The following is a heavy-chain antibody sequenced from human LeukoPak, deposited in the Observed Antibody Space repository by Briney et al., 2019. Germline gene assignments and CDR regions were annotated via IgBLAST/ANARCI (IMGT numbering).Heavy chain of an antibody. CDR1: GFIFSSYG. CDR2: IRYDGRNK. D-gene: IGHD1-26*01. CDR3: AKDSLRERIVGSTTRGVNDY. V-gene: IGHV3-30*02. J-gene: IGHJ4*02. Sequence: GSLRLSCAASGFIFSSYGMHWVRQAPGNGLEWVAFIRYDGRNKYYADSVKGRFTISRDNSKNTLYLQMNSLRGEDTAVYYCAKDSLRERIVGSTTRGVNDYWGQGTLVTVSS.